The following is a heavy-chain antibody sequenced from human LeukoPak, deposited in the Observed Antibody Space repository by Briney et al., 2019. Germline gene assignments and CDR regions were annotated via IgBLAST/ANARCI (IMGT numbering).Heavy chain of an antibody. J-gene: IGHJ4*02. CDR3: ARDLLRYFDWQGIGRGSTIGGY. Sequence: ASVKVSCKASGHTFTSYDINWVRQATGQGLEWIGWMNPNSGNTGYAQKFQGRVTMTRNTSISTAYMELSSLRSEDTAVYYCARDLLRYFDWQGIGRGSTIGGYRGQGTLVTVSS. V-gene: IGHV1-8*01. D-gene: IGHD3-9*01. CDR1: GHTFTSYD. CDR2: MNPNSGNT.